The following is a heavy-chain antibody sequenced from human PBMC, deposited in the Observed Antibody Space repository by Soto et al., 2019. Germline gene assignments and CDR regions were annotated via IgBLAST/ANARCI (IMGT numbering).Heavy chain of an antibody. CDR2: IQSGGPT. CDR1: GFTVSSKY. CDR3: TSDDIICDGDRRYGVHLDD. V-gene: IGHV3-66*01. J-gene: IGHJ6*04. Sequence: EVQLVESGGGLVQPGGSLRLSCAASGFTVSSKYMNWFRQAPGKGLEWVSLIQSGGPTYYAESVKGRFTISRDTSENTELLQMDSMRDDNTVVYYWTSDDIICDGDRRYGVHLDDGGRWTTVTVTS. D-gene: IGHD2-21*01.